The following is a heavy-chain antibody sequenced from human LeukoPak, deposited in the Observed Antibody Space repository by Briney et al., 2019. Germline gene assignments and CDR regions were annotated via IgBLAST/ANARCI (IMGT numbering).Heavy chain of an antibody. CDR2: IYTSGST. CDR3: ARVSSGSYYNYYYYYMDV. V-gene: IGHV4-4*07. J-gene: IGHJ6*03. CDR1: GGSISSYY. Sequence: SETLSLTCTVSGGSISSYYWSWIRQPAGKGLECIGRIYTSGSTNYNPSLKSRVTMSVDTSKNQFSLKLSSVTAADTAVYYCARVSSGSYYNYYYYYMDVWGKGTTVTVSS. D-gene: IGHD1-26*01.